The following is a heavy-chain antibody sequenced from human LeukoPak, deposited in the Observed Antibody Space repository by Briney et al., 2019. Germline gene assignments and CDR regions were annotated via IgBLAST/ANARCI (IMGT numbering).Heavy chain of an antibody. CDR1: GGSISSYY. D-gene: IGHD6-6*01. J-gene: IGHJ3*02. CDR3: ARVRAARPGMAFDI. V-gene: IGHV4-59*01. Sequence: SETLSLTCTVSGGSISSYYWSWIRQPPGKGLEWIGYIYYSGSTNYNPSLKSRVTISVDTSKNQFSLKLSSVTAADTAVYYCARVRAARPGMAFDIWGQGTMVTVSS. CDR2: IYYSGST.